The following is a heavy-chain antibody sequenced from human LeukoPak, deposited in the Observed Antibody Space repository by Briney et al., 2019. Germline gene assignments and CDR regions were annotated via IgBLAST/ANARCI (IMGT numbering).Heavy chain of an antibody. CDR3: ARGSSSGWPDYLDH. CDR1: GFTLSSNW. Sequence: QSGGSLRLSCVASGFTLSSNWMHWVRHAPGKGLVWLSRINGVGSSTPYADSVKGRFTISRDNAKNTLFLQMNSLRAEDTAVYYCARGSSSGWPDYLDHWGRGTPVTVSS. V-gene: IGHV3-74*01. CDR2: INGVGSST. D-gene: IGHD6-19*01. J-gene: IGHJ4*01.